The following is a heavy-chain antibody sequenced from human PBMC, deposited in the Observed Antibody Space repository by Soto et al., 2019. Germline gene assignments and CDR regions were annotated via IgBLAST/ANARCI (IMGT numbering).Heavy chain of an antibody. CDR3: AKTWYYDFWSGYYTDYYGMDV. CDR2: ISYDGSNK. V-gene: IGHV3-30*18. Sequence: GGSLRLSCEASGFTFNTYSMRWVRQAPGKGLEWVAVISYDGSNKYYADSVKGRFTISRDNSKNTLYLQMNSLRAEDTAVYYCAKTWYYDFWSGYYTDYYGMDVWGQGTTVTVSS. CDR1: GFTFNTYS. J-gene: IGHJ6*02. D-gene: IGHD3-3*01.